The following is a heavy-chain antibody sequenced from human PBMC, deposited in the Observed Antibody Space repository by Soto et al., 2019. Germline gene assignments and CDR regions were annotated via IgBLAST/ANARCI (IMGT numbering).Heavy chain of an antibody. D-gene: IGHD6-19*01. J-gene: IGHJ5*02. CDR1: GFSFSSYA. V-gene: IGHV3-30-3*01. CDR2: ISHDGINK. Sequence: HPGGSLSLSCTASGFSFSSYATYWFRQPPGKGLERVAVISHDGINKHYADSVKGRVTVSRDNSNHSLDLQLNSLRGEDTAMYYCARDMYSSDYFVKWFEPWGQGTLVTVSS. CDR3: ARDMYSSDYFVKWFEP.